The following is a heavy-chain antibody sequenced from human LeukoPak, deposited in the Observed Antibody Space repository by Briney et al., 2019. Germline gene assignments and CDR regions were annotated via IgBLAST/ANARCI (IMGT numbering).Heavy chain of an antibody. CDR2: IYSGGDT. CDR3: ARDPPAVALNTYA. V-gene: IGHV3-66*01. D-gene: IGHD6-13*01. CDR1: GFTVSNTY. Sequence: WGSLTLSCPASGFTVSNTYMNWVRQPPAQGLAWVSLIYSGGDTSYADSVKGRFTVSRDHSKNTLYLQMNSLRAEDTAVYYCARDPPAVALNTYAWGQGTLVIVSS. J-gene: IGHJ5*02.